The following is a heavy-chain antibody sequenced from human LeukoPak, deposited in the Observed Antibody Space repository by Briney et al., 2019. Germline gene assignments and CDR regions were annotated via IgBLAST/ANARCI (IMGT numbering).Heavy chain of an antibody. CDR2: ISGSGGDT. Sequence: GGSLRLSCAASGFTFSSYAMNWVRQAPGKGLEWVSISGSGGDTYYADSVKGRFTISRDNSKNTLYLQMNSLRAEDTAVYCCAKARGATYGTYYFDYWGQGTLVTVSS. CDR3: AKARGATYGTYYFDY. CDR1: GFTFSSYA. D-gene: IGHD4/OR15-4a*01. J-gene: IGHJ4*02. V-gene: IGHV3-23*01.